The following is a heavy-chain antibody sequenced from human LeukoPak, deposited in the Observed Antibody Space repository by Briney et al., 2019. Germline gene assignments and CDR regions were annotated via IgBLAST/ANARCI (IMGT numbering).Heavy chain of an antibody. V-gene: IGHV3-72*01. J-gene: IGHJ6*03. CDR3: ARESSIFQVVARSYMDV. CDR2: TRNKAESYKT. Sequence: PGGSLRLSCAAYGFSFSNHCINWVRQTPGKGLEWVGRTRNKAESYKTEYAASVKGRFTISRDDSKKSLFLHMNSLKTEDTAVYYCARESSIFQVVARSYMDVWGKGPRSPSP. CDR1: GFSFSNHC. D-gene: IGHD3-3*01.